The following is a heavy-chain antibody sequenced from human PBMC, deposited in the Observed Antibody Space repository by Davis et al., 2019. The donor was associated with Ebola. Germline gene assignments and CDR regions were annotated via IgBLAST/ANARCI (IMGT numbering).Heavy chain of an antibody. D-gene: IGHD3-10*01. V-gene: IGHV1-8*01. CDR2: MNPNSGNT. J-gene: IGHJ5*02. CDR1: GYTFTSYD. CDR3: ARAETRYYGWVLDWFDP. Sequence: ASVKVSCKASGYTFTSYDINWVRQATGQGLEWMGWMNPNSGNTGYAQKFQGRVTMTRNTSISTAYMEPSSLRSEDTAVYYCARAETRYYGWVLDWFDPWGQGTLVTVSS.